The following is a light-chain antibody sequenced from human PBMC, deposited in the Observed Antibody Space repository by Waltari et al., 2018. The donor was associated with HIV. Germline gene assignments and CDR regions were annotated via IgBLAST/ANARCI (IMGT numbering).Light chain of an antibody. CDR3: GTWDSSLNTPV. CDR2: DNN. CDR1: TSTIETNY. Sequence: QPVLTQPPSVSAAPGRRVTITCSGSTSTIETNYVSWYQQIPGTAPKLLIYDNNKRPSGIPERFSGSKSATSATLGITGLQTGDEAEYFCGTWDSSLNTPVFGGGSRLTVL. J-gene: IGLJ2*01. V-gene: IGLV1-51*01.